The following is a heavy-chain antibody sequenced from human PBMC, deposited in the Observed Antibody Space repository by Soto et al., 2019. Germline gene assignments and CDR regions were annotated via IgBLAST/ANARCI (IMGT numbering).Heavy chain of an antibody. V-gene: IGHV4-59*01. Sequence: QVQLQESGPGLVKPSETLSLTCTVSGASISSSYWSWVRQSPGKRLEWIGYVHYTGSTKFNPSRDNRASISVDTSKNQFSLKLGSVSAADTAVYYCVSGYYDGGGYSNTFDLWGQGTMVTVSS. CDR2: VHYTGST. CDR1: GASISSSY. J-gene: IGHJ3*01. CDR3: VSGYYDGGGYSNTFDL. D-gene: IGHD2-21*02.